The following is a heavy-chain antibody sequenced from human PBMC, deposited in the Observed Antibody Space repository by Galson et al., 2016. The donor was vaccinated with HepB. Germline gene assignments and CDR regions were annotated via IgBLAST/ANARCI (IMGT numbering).Heavy chain of an antibody. D-gene: IGHD5-24*01. CDR2: IYHSGSA. V-gene: IGHV4-4*02. Sequence: LSLTCAVSGVSISSSDWWSWVRQPPGQGLEWIGYIYHSGSAYYNPSLKSRLSMSVDTSKNQFSLKLNSLAAADTAIYYCVRDRRLQGLDYWGQGILVTVSS. CDR3: VRDRRLQGLDY. J-gene: IGHJ4*02. CDR1: GVSISSSDW.